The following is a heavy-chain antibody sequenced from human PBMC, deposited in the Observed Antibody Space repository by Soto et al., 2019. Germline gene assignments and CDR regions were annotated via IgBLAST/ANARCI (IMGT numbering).Heavy chain of an antibody. CDR2: IYYSGST. CDR1: GGSISSGDYY. Sequence: LSLTCTVSGGSISSGDYYWSWIRQPPGKGPEWIGYIYYSGSTYYNPSLKSRVTISVDTSKNQFSLKLSSVTAADTAVYYCAREDSGYDLDYWGQGTLVTVSS. V-gene: IGHV4-30-4*01. J-gene: IGHJ4*02. CDR3: AREDSGYDLDY. D-gene: IGHD5-12*01.